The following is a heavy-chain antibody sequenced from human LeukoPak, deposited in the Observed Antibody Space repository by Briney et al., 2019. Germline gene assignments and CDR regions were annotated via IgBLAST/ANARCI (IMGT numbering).Heavy chain of an antibody. J-gene: IGHJ6*02. Sequence: GGSLRLSCAASGFTFSSYSMNWVRQAPGKGLEWVSSISSSSSYIYYADSVKGRFTISGDNAKNSLYLQMNSLRAEDTAVYYCARALDCSGGSCYLGYYYGMDVWGQGTTVTVSS. V-gene: IGHV3-21*01. D-gene: IGHD2-15*01. CDR1: GFTFSSYS. CDR2: ISSSSSYI. CDR3: ARALDCSGGSCYLGYYYGMDV.